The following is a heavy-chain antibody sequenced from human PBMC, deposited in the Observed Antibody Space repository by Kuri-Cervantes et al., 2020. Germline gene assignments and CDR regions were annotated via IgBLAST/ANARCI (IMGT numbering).Heavy chain of an antibody. J-gene: IGHJ4*02. V-gene: IGHV3-53*01. CDR3: AKGTSTTTTRLDD. CDR1: GFTVSSNYG. D-gene: IGHD1-1*01. CDR2: ILRGGDT. Sequence: GESLKISCAASGFTVSSNYGMAWVRQAPGKGLEWVSGILRGGDTYYADSVKDRFTISRDNSKSTVYLWMTSLRGEDTALYYCAKGTSTTTTRLDDWGQGTQVTVSS.